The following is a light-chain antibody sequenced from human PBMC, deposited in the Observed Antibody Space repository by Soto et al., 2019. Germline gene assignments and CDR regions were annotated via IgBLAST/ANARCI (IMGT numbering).Light chain of an antibody. CDR2: GAS. Sequence: EIVMTLSPAALSVSPGERATLSCRASQSITRNLAWYQQSPGQAPRLLIYGASTRAAGVPARFSGSGSGTEFTLTISSLQSEDFALYYCQQYSQWPLYTFGQGTKVDI. CDR3: QQYSQWPLYT. CDR1: QSITRN. V-gene: IGKV3-15*01. J-gene: IGKJ2*01.